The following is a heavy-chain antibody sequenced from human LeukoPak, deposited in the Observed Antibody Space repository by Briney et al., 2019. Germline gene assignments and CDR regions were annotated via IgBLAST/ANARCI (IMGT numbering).Heavy chain of an antibody. V-gene: IGHV4-4*02. CDR3: ARASTIFGVVTHHYYYGMDV. Sequence: SGTVSLTCAVSGGSISSSNWWSWVRQPPGKGLEWIGEIYHSGSTNYNPSLKSRVTISVDKSKNQFSLKLSSVTAADTAVYYCARASTIFGVVTHHYYYGMDVWGQGTTATVSS. J-gene: IGHJ6*02. CDR1: GGSISSSNW. D-gene: IGHD3-3*01. CDR2: IYHSGST.